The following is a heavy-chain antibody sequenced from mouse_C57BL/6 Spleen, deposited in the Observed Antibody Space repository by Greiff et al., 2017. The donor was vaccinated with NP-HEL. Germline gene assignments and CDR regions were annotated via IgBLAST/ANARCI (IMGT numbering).Heavy chain of an antibody. CDR2: IYPRSGNT. J-gene: IGHJ2*01. CDR1: GYTFTSYG. V-gene: IGHV1-81*01. CDR3: ARSIYYGNYAGVDYFDY. D-gene: IGHD2-1*01. Sequence: QVQLKESGAELARPGASVKLSCKASGYTFTSYGISWVKQRTGQGLEWIGEIYPRSGNTYYNEKFKGKATLTADKSSSTAYMELRSLTSEDSAVYFCARSIYYGNYAGVDYFDYWGQGTTLTVSS.